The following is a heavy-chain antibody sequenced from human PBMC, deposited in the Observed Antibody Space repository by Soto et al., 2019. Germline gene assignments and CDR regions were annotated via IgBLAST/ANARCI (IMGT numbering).Heavy chain of an antibody. CDR2: IYYSGST. CDR3: ARLGLSYDFWSGYGGEGWFDP. Sequence: SDTRSPTSNETGSATRICSYYCVWSRDPPGKGFEWIGSIYYSGSTYYNPSFKSRVTISVDTSKNQFSLKLSSVTAADTAVYYCARLGLSYDFWSGYGGEGWFDPWGQG. J-gene: IGHJ5*02. V-gene: IGHV4-39*01. D-gene: IGHD3-3*01. CDR1: GSATRICSYY.